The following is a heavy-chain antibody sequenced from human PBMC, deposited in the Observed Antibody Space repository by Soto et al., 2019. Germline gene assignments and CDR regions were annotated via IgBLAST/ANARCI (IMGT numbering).Heavy chain of an antibody. V-gene: IGHV3-13*04. D-gene: IGHD3-10*01. CDR3: SKDFQGSLKYHFDA. J-gene: IGHJ4*02. Sequence: GGSLRLSCAASRFTFSSYDIHWVRQATGKGLEWVSAIGTTGDTYYADSVKGRFTISRDNAENSLYLQMNSLRAEDTAVYYCSKDFQGSLKYHFDAWGQGTLVTVSS. CDR1: RFTFSSYD. CDR2: IGTTGDT.